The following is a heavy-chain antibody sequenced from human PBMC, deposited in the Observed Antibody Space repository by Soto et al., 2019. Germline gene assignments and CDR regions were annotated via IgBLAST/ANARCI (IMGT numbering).Heavy chain of an antibody. CDR1: GCSISSYY. J-gene: IGHJ3*02. D-gene: IGHD2-2*01. CDR3: ARSDIVVVPAAMPDAFDI. Sequence: PSETLSLTCTASGCSISSYYCSWIRQPPGKGLEWIGYIYYSGSTNYNPSLKSRVTISVDTSKNQFSLKLSSVTAAETAVYYFARSDIVVVPAAMPDAFDIWGQGTMVTVSS. CDR2: IYYSGST. V-gene: IGHV4-59*01.